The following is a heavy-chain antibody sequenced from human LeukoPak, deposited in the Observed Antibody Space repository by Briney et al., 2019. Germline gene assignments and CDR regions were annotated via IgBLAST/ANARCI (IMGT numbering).Heavy chain of an antibody. CDR2: IIPIFGTA. CDR1: GGTFSSYA. V-gene: IGHV1-69*01. D-gene: IGHD2-2*01. CDR3: ARSLLGYCSSTSCPNNWFDP. J-gene: IGHJ5*02. Sequence: SVKVSCKASGGTFSSYAISWVRQAPGQGLEWMGGIIPIFGTANYAQEFQGRVTITADESTSTAYMELSSLRSEDTAVYYCARSLLGYCSSTSCPNNWFDPWGQGTLVTVSS.